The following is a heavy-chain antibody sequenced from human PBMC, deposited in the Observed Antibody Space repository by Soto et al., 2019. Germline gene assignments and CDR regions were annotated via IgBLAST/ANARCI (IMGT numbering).Heavy chain of an antibody. J-gene: IGHJ4*02. Sequence: QVQLVQSGAEVNKPGASVKVSCKASGYTFITYGVSWVRQAPGPGLDWLGWISTYNCNTRYAERLQGRGTMTTDTTTNTASLELSHLRSDDTAVYYCARGPTEYNDMSTNYFLDYSGQGTLGNVSS. V-gene: IGHV1-18*01. CDR1: GYTFITYG. D-gene: IGHD2-8*01. CDR2: ISTYNCNT. CDR3: ARGPTEYNDMSTNYFLDY.